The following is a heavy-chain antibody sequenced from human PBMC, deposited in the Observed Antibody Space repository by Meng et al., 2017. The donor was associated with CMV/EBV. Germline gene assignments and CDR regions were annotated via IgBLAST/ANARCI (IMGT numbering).Heavy chain of an antibody. V-gene: IGHV4-34*01. CDR2: INHSGST. CDR1: GGSFSGYY. CDR3: ARGHPVYDYVWGSYPTPLGYFDY. Sequence: SETLSLTCAVYGGSFSGYYWSWIRQPPGKGLEWIGEINHSGSTNYNPSLKSRVTISVDTSKNQFPLKLSSVTAADTAVYYCARGHPVYDYVWGSYPTPLGYFDYWGQGTLVTVSS. J-gene: IGHJ4*02. D-gene: IGHD3-16*02.